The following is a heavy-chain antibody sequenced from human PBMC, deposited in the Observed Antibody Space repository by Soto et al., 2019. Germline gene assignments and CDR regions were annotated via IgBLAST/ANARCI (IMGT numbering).Heavy chain of an antibody. D-gene: IGHD2-2*01. CDR2: IWYDGSNK. V-gene: IGHV3-33*01. CDR1: GFTFSSYG. CDR3: ARDSRCSSTSCYAHFDY. Sequence: LRLSCAASGFTFSSYGMHWVRQAPGKGLEWVAVIWYDGSNKYYADSVKGRFTISRDNSKNTLYLQMNSLRAEDTAVYYCARDSRCSSTSCYAHFDYWGQGTLVTVSS. J-gene: IGHJ4*02.